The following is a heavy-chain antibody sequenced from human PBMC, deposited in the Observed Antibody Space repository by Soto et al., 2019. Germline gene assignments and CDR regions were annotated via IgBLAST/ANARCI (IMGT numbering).Heavy chain of an antibody. Sequence: SETLSLTCTVSGDSISSYYWSWIRQPPGKGLEWIGYIYHSGSAMYNPSLKSRVSMSIDTSNSQFSLKLSSVTAADTAIYFCARGGGYSFDSLLNYWGQGTQVTVTS. CDR1: GDSISSYY. CDR3: ARGGGYSFDSLLNY. CDR2: IYHSGSA. D-gene: IGHD5-18*01. V-gene: IGHV4-59*01. J-gene: IGHJ4*02.